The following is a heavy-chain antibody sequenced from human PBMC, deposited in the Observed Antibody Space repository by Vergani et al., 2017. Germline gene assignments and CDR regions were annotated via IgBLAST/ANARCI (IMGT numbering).Heavy chain of an antibody. CDR2: INHSGST. V-gene: IGHV4-34*01. CDR1: GGSFSGYY. Sequence: QVQLQQWGAGLLKPSETLSLTCAVYGGSFSGYYWSWIRQPPGKGLEWIGEINHSGSTNYNPSLKSRVTISVDTSKNQFSRKLSSLTAADTAVYYCASSSGWYGGARWFDPWGQGTLVTVSS. J-gene: IGHJ5*02. CDR3: ASSSGWYGGARWFDP. D-gene: IGHD6-19*01.